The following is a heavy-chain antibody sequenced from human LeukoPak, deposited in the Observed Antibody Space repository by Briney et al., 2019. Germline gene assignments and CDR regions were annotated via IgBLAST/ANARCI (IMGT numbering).Heavy chain of an antibody. CDR3: ARRGDRGYYSTTHFDY. CDR2: IYPGDSAT. J-gene: IGHJ4*02. CDR1: GYIFTSYW. V-gene: IGHV5-51*01. Sequence: GESLKISCKASGYIFTSYWIGWVRQMPGKGLEWMGIIYPGDSATRYSPSFQGQVTISADKSISTAYLQWSSLKASDTAMYYCARRGDRGYYSTTHFDYWGQGTLVTVSS. D-gene: IGHD3-22*01.